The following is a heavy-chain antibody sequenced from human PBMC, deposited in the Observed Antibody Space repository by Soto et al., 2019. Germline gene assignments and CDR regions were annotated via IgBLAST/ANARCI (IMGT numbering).Heavy chain of an antibody. Sequence: NPSETLSLTCTVSGGSISSYYWSWIRQPPGKGLEWIGYIYYSGSTNYNPSLKSRVTISVDTSKNQFSLKLSSVTAADTAVYYCARHSPYGDPDYWGQGTLVTFSS. CDR2: IYYSGST. J-gene: IGHJ4*02. CDR1: GGSISSYY. V-gene: IGHV4-59*08. CDR3: ARHSPYGDPDY. D-gene: IGHD4-17*01.